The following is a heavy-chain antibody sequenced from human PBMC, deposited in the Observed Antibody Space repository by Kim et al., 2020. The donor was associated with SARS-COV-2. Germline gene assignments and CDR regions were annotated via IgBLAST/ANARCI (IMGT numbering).Heavy chain of an antibody. CDR2: TT. J-gene: IGHJ4*02. V-gene: IGHV3-53*01. CDR3: ARPTAGAAIAY. D-gene: IGHD1-26*01. Sequence: TTDHRGSGNGRYTLSRDTSKSTVHLQMNSLRAEDTAVYYCARPTAGAAIAYWGQGTLVTVSS.